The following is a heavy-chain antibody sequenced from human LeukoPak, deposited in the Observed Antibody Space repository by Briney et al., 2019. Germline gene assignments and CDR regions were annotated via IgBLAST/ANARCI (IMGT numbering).Heavy chain of an antibody. CDR1: GFSFSSYG. J-gene: IGHJ4*02. Sequence: GGSLRLSCAASGFSFSSYGMHWVRQAPGKGLEWVAFIRYDGSNRYYADSVKGRFTISRDNSKNTLYLQMNSLRAEDTAVYYCAKLLTGGYTYGQNDYWGQGALVTVSS. CDR2: IRYDGSNR. D-gene: IGHD5-18*01. CDR3: AKLLTGGYTYGQNDY. V-gene: IGHV3-30*02.